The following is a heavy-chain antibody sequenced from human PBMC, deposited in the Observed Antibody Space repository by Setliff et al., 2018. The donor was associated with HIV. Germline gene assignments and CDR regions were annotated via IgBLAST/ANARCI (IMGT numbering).Heavy chain of an antibody. V-gene: IGHV3-48*03. J-gene: IGHJ6*02. D-gene: IGHD3-3*01. Sequence: GGSLRPSCAASGFTFRNYKFNWVRQAPGRGLEWVSSISIGSGGAIDYADSVQGRFTISRDNSKNSLYLQMNSLRVEDTAVYYCARDYLYYNLYNGSPVYGMDVWGQGTTVTVSS. CDR2: ISIGSGGAI. CDR1: GFTFRNYK. CDR3: ARDYLYYNLYNGSPVYGMDV.